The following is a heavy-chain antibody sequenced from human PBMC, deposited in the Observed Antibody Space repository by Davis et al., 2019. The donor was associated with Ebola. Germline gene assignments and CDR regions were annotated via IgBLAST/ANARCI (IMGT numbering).Heavy chain of an antibody. D-gene: IGHD6-25*01. CDR1: GFTFSSYA. J-gene: IGHJ6*04. CDR2: ISYDGSNK. CDR3: ARDRQRYYYYGMDV. Sequence: GESLKISCAASGFTFSSYAMHWVRQAPGKGLEWVAVISYDGSNKYYADSVKGRFTISRDNSKNTLYLQMNSLRAEDTAVYYCARDRQRYYYYGMDVWGKGTTVTVSS. V-gene: IGHV3-30-3*01.